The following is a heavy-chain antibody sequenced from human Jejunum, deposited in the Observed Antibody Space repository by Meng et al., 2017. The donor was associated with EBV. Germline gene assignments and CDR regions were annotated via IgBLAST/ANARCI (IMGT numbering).Heavy chain of an antibody. V-gene: IGHV3-74*01. J-gene: IGHJ4*02. Sequence: VWSLERLVCPGASLTFSTSAPGFALSHYWMHWFRQAPGKGLVWVSRISSDGRSITYADSVKGRFTISRDNAKNTLYLQMNSLRVEDTAVYYCATGQGDSRYYFDSWSQGTLVTVSS. CDR2: ISSDGRSI. D-gene: IGHD3-10*01. CDR1: GFALSHYW. CDR3: ATGQGDSRYYFDS.